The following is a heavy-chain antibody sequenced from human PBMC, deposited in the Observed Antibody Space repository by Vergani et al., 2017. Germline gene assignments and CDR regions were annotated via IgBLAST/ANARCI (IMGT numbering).Heavy chain of an antibody. CDR2: IQYDGSDI. V-gene: IGHV3-30*02. CDR3: ANEGSANGMRGWLDH. Sequence: QVQLVESGGGVVQPGGSLRLSCVASGFSVSNSGMHWVRQTPGKGLEWVAFIQYDGSDIFYADFVEVRFTISRDNSKNSLYLQMRSLRFDDTAVYYCANEGSANGMRGWLDHWGQGALVTFSS. CDR1: GFSVSNSG. D-gene: IGHD3-10*01. J-gene: IGHJ4*02.